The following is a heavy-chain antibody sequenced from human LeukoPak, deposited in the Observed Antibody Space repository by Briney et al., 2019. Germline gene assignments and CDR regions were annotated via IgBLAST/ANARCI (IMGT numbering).Heavy chain of an antibody. CDR2: IYHSGST. D-gene: IGHD2-8*01. CDR1: GYY. Sequence: GYYWGWIRPPPGKGLEWIGSIYHSGSTYYNPSLKSRVTISVDTSKNQFSLKLSSVTAAGTAVYYCARHASLLDGVNAWGQGTLVTVSS. V-gene: IGHV4-38-2*01. J-gene: IGHJ5*02. CDR3: ARHASLLDGVNA.